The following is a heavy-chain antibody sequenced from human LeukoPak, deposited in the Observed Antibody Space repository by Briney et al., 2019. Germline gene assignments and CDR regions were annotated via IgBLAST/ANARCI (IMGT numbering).Heavy chain of an antibody. CDR2: IYYSGRT. J-gene: IGHJ1*01. CDR3: ARRRYYDGSGYLE. D-gene: IGHD3-22*01. Sequence: SETLSLTCSVSGDTVSRSDSYWDWIRQPPGKGLEWIGTIYYSGRTYYSPSLKSRVTMSVDPSNNQFSLNLRSVTAADTALYYCARRRYYDGSGYLEWGQGTLLSVSS. V-gene: IGHV4-39*01. CDR1: GDTVSRSDSY.